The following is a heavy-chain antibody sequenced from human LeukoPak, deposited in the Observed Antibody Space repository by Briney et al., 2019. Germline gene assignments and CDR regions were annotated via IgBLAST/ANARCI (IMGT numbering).Heavy chain of an antibody. V-gene: IGHV4-39*01. CDR1: GGSISSSSYY. J-gene: IGHJ4*02. CDR3: ARQGKIVLWFGELGNYLDY. Sequence: SETLSLTCTVSGGSISSSSYYWGWIRQPPGKGLEWIGSIYYSGSTYYNPSLKSRVTISVDTSKNQFSLKLSSVTAADTAVYYWARQGKIVLWFGELGNYLDYWGQGTLVTVSS. D-gene: IGHD3-10*01. CDR2: IYYSGST.